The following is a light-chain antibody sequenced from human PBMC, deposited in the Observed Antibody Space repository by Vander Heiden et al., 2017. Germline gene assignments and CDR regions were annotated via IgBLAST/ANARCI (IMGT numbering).Light chain of an antibody. CDR2: DAS. CDR3: QQRSNWPFT. V-gene: IGKV3-11*01. Sequence: EIVLTQSPATLSLSPGERATLSCRASQSVSSYLAWYQQKPGQAPRLLIYDASNRATGIPARFSGSGSGTDFTLTISSLEPEDFAVYYCQQRSNWPFTFGQGTLVDIK. J-gene: IGKJ5*01. CDR1: QSVSSY.